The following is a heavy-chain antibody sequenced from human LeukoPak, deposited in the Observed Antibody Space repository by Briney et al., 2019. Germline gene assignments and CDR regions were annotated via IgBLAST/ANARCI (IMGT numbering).Heavy chain of an antibody. V-gene: IGHV3-11*04. D-gene: IGHD5-18*01. CDR1: GFTFSDFY. CDR3: ASLSVAWIQLWSQLDY. CDR2: ISTTGYTI. J-gene: IGHJ4*02. Sequence: GGSPRLSCEASGFTFSDFYMSWIRQAPGQGLEWLSYISTTGYTIYYADSVKGRFTISRDNTQNSLFLQMDSLRAEDTAVYYCASLSVAWIQLWSQLDYWGQGTLVTVSS.